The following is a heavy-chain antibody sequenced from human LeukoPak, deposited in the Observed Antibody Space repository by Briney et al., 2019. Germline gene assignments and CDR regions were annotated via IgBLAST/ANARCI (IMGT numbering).Heavy chain of an antibody. J-gene: IGHJ4*02. D-gene: IGHD2-15*01. CDR1: GGSISSSSYY. CDR3: AGVVVAAARYFGY. Sequence: SETLSLTCTVSGGSISSSSYYWGWLRQPPEKGLEWIGSIYYSGSTYYNPSLKSRVTISVDTSKNQFSLKLTSVTAADTAVYYCAGVVVAAARYFGYWGQGTLVTVSS. CDR2: IYYSGST. V-gene: IGHV4-39*07.